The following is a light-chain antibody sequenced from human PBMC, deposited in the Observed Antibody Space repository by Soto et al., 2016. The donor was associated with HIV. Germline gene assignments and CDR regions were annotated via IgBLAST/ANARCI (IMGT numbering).Light chain of an antibody. CDR2: KAS. CDR3: LQHKTYPXT. V-gene: IGKV1-5*03. Sequence: DIQMTQSPSTLSASVGDRVTITCRASQSINSWLAWYQQKAGKAPKLLIYKASSLESGAPSRFSGSGSGTEFTLTISSLRPEDFATYYCLQHKTYPXTFGGGTTVE. J-gene: IGKJ4*01. CDR1: QSINSW.